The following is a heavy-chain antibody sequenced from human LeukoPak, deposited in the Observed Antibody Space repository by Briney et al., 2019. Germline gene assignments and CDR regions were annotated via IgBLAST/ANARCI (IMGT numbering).Heavy chain of an antibody. CDR2: INNSGST. CDR3: ARRYCSGGTCYGTYYFDS. Sequence: PSETLSLTCAVYGGSFSGSYWSWIRQSPEKGLEWIGEINNSGSTYYNPSLKSRVTISLDTSKSHFSLKLTSVTAADTAVYYCARRYCSGGTCYGTYYFDSWGQGILVTVSS. CDR1: GGSFSGSY. V-gene: IGHV4-34*01. D-gene: IGHD2-15*01. J-gene: IGHJ4*02.